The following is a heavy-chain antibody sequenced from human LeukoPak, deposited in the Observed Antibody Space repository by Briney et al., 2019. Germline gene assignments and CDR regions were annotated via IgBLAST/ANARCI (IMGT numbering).Heavy chain of an antibody. J-gene: IGHJ5*02. D-gene: IGHD6-13*01. V-gene: IGHV3-74*01. CDR2: INSDGSSA. Sequence: PGGSLRLSCAASGFTFSSYWMHWVRQAPGKGLVWVSRINSDGSSASYADSVKGRFTISRDNAKNTLYLQMNSLRAEDTAVYYCARVTSGIAAAGTFSWGQGTLVTVSS. CDR3: ARVTSGIAAAGTFS. CDR1: GFTFSSYW.